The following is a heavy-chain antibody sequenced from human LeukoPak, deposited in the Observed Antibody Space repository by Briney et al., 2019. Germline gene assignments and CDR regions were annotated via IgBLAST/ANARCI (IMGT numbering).Heavy chain of an antibody. CDR1: GSYISSYY. CDR2: IYTSGST. J-gene: IGHJ5*02. CDR3: ARDSYYYGSGSSTNWFDP. D-gene: IGHD3-10*01. Sequence: PSETLSLTCTVSGSYISSYYWGWIRQPAGKGLEWIGRIYTSGSTNYNPSLKSRVTMSVDTSKNQFSLKLSSVTAADTAVYYCARDSYYYGSGSSTNWFDPWGQGTLVTVSS. V-gene: IGHV4-4*07.